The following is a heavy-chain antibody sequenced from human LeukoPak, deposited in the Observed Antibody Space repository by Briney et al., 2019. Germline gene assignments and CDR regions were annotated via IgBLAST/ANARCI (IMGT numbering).Heavy chain of an antibody. J-gene: IGHJ4*02. V-gene: IGHV3-48*02. CDR2: ISSSSSTI. CDR1: GFTFSSCS. D-gene: IGHD6-13*01. Sequence: PGGSQRLSCAVSGFTFSSCSMNWARHAPGKGLEWVSYISSSSSTIYYADSVKGRFTISRDNAKNSLNLQMNSLRDEDSAVYYCARDPHIAAAGTIFDYWGRGTLVTVSS. CDR3: ARDPHIAAAGTIFDY.